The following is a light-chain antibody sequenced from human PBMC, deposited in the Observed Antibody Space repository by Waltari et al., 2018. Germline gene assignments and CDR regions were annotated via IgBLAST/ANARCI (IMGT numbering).Light chain of an antibody. CDR1: NSNIGGHS. J-gene: IGLJ3*02. CDR3: AVWDDSLGGV. Sequence: QSVLTQPPPVSGTPGQTVTISCSGRNSNIGGHSVNCYQKSPGTATKLLIYNDNQGPSGVPDRFSASKSGTSASLAITGLQSEDEADYYCAVWDDSLGGVFGGGTKLTVL. CDR2: NDN. V-gene: IGLV1-44*01.